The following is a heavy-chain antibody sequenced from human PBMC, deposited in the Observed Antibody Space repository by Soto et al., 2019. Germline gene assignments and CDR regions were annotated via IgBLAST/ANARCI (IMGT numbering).Heavy chain of an antibody. Sequence: EVQLVESGGGLVKPGGSLRLSCAASGFTFSSYSMNWVRQAPGKGLEWVSSISSSSSYIYYADSVKGRFTSSRDNAKNSLYLQMNSLSAEDTAVYYCARDESSSGWDFDYWGQGPLVTVSS. CDR1: GFTFSSYS. CDR3: ARDESSSGWDFDY. V-gene: IGHV3-21*01. D-gene: IGHD6-19*01. J-gene: IGHJ4*02. CDR2: ISSSSSYI.